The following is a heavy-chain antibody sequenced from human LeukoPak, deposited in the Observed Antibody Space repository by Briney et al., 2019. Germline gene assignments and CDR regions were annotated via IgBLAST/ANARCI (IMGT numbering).Heavy chain of an antibody. D-gene: IGHD1-7*01. CDR3: ARTVTSTTNWFDP. Sequence: GGSLRLSCAASGFTVSSNYMSWVRQAPGKGLEWVANINQGGSGKYYVDSVKGRFTISRDNSRNSLYLQMNSLRAEDTAVYYCARTVTSTTNWFDPWGQGTLVTVSS. V-gene: IGHV3-7*01. CDR1: GFTVSSNY. J-gene: IGHJ5*02. CDR2: INQGGSGK.